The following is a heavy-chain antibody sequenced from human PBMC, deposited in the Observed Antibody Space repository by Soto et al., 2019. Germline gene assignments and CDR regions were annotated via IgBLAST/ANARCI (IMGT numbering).Heavy chain of an antibody. CDR1: GGTFSSYA. J-gene: IGHJ6*02. CDR2: IIPFIGTA. V-gene: IGHV1-69*18. D-gene: IGHD4-4*01. Sequence: QVQLVQSGAEVKNPGSSVTVSCKASGGTFSSYAISWVRQAPGQGLEWMGRIIPFIGTANYAQKFQGRVTITADESTSTADMEQTSLRSEDTAVYYCARVVMTTVPASYYYGMDVWGQGTTVTVSS. CDR3: ARVVMTTVPASYYYGMDV.